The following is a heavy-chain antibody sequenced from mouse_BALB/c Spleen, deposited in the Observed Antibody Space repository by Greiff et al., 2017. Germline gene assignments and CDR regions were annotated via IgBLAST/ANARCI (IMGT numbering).Heavy chain of an antibody. CDR2: IYPGNSDT. V-gene: IGHV1-5*01. CDR1: GYTFTSYW. Sequence: EVHLVESGTVLARPGASVKMSCKASGYTFTSYWMHWVKQRPGQGLEWIGAIYPGNSDTSYNQKFKGKAKLTAVTSTSTAYMELSSLTNEDSAVYYCTRRAYYGYIFDYWGQGTTLTVSS. J-gene: IGHJ2*01. CDR3: TRRAYYGYIFDY. D-gene: IGHD2-9*01.